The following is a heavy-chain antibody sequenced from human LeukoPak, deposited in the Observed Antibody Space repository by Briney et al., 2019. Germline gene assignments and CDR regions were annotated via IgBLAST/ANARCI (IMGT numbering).Heavy chain of an antibody. V-gene: IGHV4-4*07. CDR2: IYTSGST. D-gene: IGHD3-10*01. Sequence: KPSETLSLTCTVSGGSISSYYWSWIRQPAGKGLEWIGRIYTSGSTNYNPSLKSRVTMSVDTSKNQFSLKLSSVTAADTAVYYCARATPPYGSGSPSLYYYGMDVWGQGTTVTVSS. CDR1: GGSISSYY. CDR3: ARATPPYGSGSPSLYYYGMDV. J-gene: IGHJ6*02.